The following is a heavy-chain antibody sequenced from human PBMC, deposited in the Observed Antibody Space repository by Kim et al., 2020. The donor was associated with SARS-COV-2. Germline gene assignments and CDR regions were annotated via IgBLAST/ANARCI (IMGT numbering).Heavy chain of an antibody. CDR3: ARDVRGYSYGAWYFDY. D-gene: IGHD5-18*01. V-gene: IGHV1-69*01. J-gene: IGHJ4*02. Sequence: KFQGRVTITADESTSTAYMELSSLGSEDTAVYYCARDVRGYSYGAWYFDYWGQGTLVTVSS.